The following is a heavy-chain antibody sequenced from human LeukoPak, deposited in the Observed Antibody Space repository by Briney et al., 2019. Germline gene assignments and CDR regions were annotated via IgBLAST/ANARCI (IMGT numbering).Heavy chain of an antibody. CDR1: GFTFSSYW. J-gene: IGHJ4*02. CDR2: ISSSSSTI. CDR3: ARDDEYDFWSGYSQGGNY. Sequence: GGSLRLSCAASGFTFSSYWMSWVRQAPGKGLEWVSYISSSSSTIYYADSVKGRFTISRDNAKNSLYLQMNSLRAEDTAVYYCARDDEYDFWSGYSQGGNYWGQGTLVTVSS. D-gene: IGHD3-3*01. V-gene: IGHV3-48*01.